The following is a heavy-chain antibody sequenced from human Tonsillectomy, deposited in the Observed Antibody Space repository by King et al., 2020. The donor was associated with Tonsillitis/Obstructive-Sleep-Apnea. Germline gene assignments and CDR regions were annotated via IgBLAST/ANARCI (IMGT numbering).Heavy chain of an antibody. CDR1: GFTFSSYG. D-gene: IGHD4-23*01. CDR3: ATTTVVTATDYYYYDMDV. J-gene: IGHJ6*02. Sequence: VQLVESGGGVVQPGRSLRLSCAASGFTFSSYGMHWVRQAPGKGLEWVAVIWYDGSNKYYADSVKGRFTISRDNSKNTLYLQMNSLRAEDTAVYYCATTTVVTATDYYYYDMDVWGQGTTVTVSS. V-gene: IGHV3-33*01. CDR2: IWYDGSNK.